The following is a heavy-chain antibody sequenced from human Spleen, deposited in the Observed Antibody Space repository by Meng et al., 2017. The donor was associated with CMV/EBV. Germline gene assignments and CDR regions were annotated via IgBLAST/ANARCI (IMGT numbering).Heavy chain of an antibody. Sequence: ISHDGSDKFYADSVKGRFTISRDNSRRTLYLRMSNLRPEDTAVYYCARDRISAAGIEYFQHWGQGTLVSASS. J-gene: IGHJ1*01. CDR3: ARDRISAAGIEYFQH. D-gene: IGHD6-13*01. CDR2: ISHDGSDK. V-gene: IGHV3-30*15.